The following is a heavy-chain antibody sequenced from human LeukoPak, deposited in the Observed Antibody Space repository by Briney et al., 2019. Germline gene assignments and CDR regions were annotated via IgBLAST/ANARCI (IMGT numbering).Heavy chain of an antibody. J-gene: IGHJ6*03. CDR3: ARGYSSGWGKDYYYYMDV. CDR1: GYIFISYY. Sequence: ASVKVSCKASGYIFISYYIHWVRQAPGQGLEWMGIINPSGGSTSYAQKFQGRVTMTRDTSTSTVYMELSSLRSDDTDVYYCARGYSSGWGKDYYYYMDVWGKGTTVTVSS. V-gene: IGHV1-46*01. CDR2: INPSGGST. D-gene: IGHD6-19*01.